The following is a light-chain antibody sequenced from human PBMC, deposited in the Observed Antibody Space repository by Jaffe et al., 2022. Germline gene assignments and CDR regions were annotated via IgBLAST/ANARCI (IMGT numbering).Light chain of an antibody. J-gene: IGLJ3*02. Sequence: QSALTQPASVSGSPGQSITISCTGTSNDVGSYNLVSWYQQEPGKAPKLIIFAVTNRPSGISNRFSGSKSGNTASLTISGLQAEDEADYYCCSYAGASTFVFGGGTKLTVL. CDR1: SNDVGSYNL. V-gene: IGLV2-23*02. CDR2: AVT. CDR3: CSYAGASTFV.